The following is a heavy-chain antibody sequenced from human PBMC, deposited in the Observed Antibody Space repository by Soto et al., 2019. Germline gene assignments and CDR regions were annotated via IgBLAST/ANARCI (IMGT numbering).Heavy chain of an antibody. CDR3: ARGGYYVSGSFDY. Sequence: GGSLRLSCAASGFTFSSYWIHWVRQVPGKGLVWVSRINSDGSSTSYADSVKGRFTISRDNAKNTLYLQMNSLRAEDTAVYYCARGGYYVSGSFDYWGQGTLVTVSS. V-gene: IGHV3-74*01. J-gene: IGHJ4*02. CDR1: GFTFSSYW. CDR2: INSDGSST. D-gene: IGHD3-10*01.